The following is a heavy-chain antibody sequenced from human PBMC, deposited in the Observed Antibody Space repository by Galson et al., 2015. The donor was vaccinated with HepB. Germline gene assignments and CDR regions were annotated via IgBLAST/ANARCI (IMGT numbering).Heavy chain of an antibody. V-gene: IGHV3-74*01. CDR2: INSDGSST. D-gene: IGHD6-13*01. CDR1: GFTFSSYW. J-gene: IGHJ4*02. CDR3: ARVLGIAAAAPFDY. Sequence: SLRLSCAASGFTFSSYWRHWVRQAPGKGLVWVSRINSDGSSTSYADSVKGRFTISRDNAKNTLYLQMNSLRAEDTAVYYCARVLGIAAAAPFDYWGQGTLVTVSS.